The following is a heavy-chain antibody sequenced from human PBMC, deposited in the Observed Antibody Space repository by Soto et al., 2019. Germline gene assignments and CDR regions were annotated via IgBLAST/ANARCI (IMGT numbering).Heavy chain of an antibody. Sequence: PGGSLRLSCAASGFTFSSYAMHWVRQAPGKGLEWVAVISYDGSNKYYADSVKGRFTISRDNSKNTLYLQMNSLRAEDTAVYYCARVMVVVTALDYWGQGTLVTVSS. CDR2: ISYDGSNK. D-gene: IGHD2-21*02. V-gene: IGHV3-30-3*01. CDR3: ARVMVVVTALDY. CDR1: GFTFSSYA. J-gene: IGHJ4*02.